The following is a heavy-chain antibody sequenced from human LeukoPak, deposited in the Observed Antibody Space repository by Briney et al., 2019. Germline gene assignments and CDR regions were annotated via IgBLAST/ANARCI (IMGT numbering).Heavy chain of an antibody. J-gene: IGHJ4*02. CDR3: ARGSWGFDY. V-gene: IGHV4-59*12. CDR1: GGSISSYY. CDR2: IYYSGST. Sequence: SETLSLTCTVSGGSISSYYWSWTRQPPGKGLEWIGYIYYSGSTNYNPSLKSRVTISVDTSKNQFSLKLSSVTAADTAVYYCARGSWGFDYWGQGTLVTVSS. D-gene: IGHD2-15*01.